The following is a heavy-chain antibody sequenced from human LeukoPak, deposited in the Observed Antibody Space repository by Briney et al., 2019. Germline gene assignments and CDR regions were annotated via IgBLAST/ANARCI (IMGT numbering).Heavy chain of an antibody. V-gene: IGHV3-23*01. Sequence: GGSLRLSCAASGFTFSDYTMTWVRQPPGKGLEWVSVISDSGGTTYYADSVKGRFTFSRDNSKNTLYLQMNSLRAEDTAVYYCAKGHGLYYFDYWGQGTLVTVSS. CDR1: GFTFSDYT. J-gene: IGHJ4*02. CDR3: AKGHGLYYFDY. CDR2: ISDSGGTT.